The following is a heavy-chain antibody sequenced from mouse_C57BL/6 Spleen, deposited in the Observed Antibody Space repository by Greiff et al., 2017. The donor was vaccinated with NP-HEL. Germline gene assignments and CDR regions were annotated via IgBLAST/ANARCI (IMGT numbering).Heavy chain of an antibody. CDR3: ASSGYASWFAY. V-gene: IGHV1-26*01. CDR2: INPNNGGT. J-gene: IGHJ3*01. CDR1: GYTFTDYY. D-gene: IGHD2-2*01. Sequence: VQLQQSGPELVKPGASVKISCKASGYTFTDYYMNWVKQSHGKSLEWIGDINPNNGGTSYNQKFKGKATLTVDKSSSTAYMELRSLTSEDSAVYYCASSGYASWFAYWGQGTLVTVSA.